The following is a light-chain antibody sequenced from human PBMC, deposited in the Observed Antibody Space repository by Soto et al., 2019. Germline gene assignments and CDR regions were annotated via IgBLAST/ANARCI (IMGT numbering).Light chain of an antibody. J-gene: IGKJ1*01. Sequence: EILLTPSPPTVSLSPGARVTISWRASQSVIRYLAWYQQRPGQAPRLLIYDASYRATGIPARFSGSGSGTDFTLTISSLEPEDFAVYYCQHRFNWPWTFGQGTKVDIK. CDR2: DAS. CDR3: QHRFNWPWT. CDR1: QSVIRY. V-gene: IGKV3-11*01.